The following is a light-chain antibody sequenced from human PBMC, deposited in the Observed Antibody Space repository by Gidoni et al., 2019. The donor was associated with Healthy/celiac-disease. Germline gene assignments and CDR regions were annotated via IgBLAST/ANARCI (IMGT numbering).Light chain of an antibody. V-gene: IGKV3-15*01. CDR3: QQYNNWPLT. CDR2: GAS. J-gene: IGKJ1*01. Sequence: EIVLTQSPAPLSVSPGERATLSCRASQIVSSNLAWYQQKPGQAPRLLIYGASTRAPGIPARFSGSGSGTEFTLTISSLQSEDFAVYYCQQYNNWPLTFGQGTKVEIK. CDR1: QIVSSN.